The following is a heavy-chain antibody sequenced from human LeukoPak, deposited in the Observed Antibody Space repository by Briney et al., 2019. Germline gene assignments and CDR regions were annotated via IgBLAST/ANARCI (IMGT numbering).Heavy chain of an antibody. V-gene: IGHV3-11*01. J-gene: IGHJ5*02. CDR3: ARVNTYYDFWSGPINWFDP. CDR2: ISSSGSTI. Sequence: PGGSLRLSCAASGFTFSDYYMSWIRQARGKGVEWVSYISSSGSTIYYADSVKGRFTISRDNAKNSLYLQMNSLRAEDTAVYYCARVNTYYDFWSGPINWFDPWGQGTLVTVSS. CDR1: GFTFSDYY. D-gene: IGHD3-3*01.